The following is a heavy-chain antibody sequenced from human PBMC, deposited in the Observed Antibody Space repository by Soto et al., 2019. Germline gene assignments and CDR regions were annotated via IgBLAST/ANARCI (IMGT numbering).Heavy chain of an antibody. J-gene: IGHJ6*03. CDR1: GFTFSSYS. V-gene: IGHV3-48*01. CDR2: ISSSSSTI. D-gene: IGHD3-3*01. CDR3: ARSEWLLDNYYYYYYMDV. Sequence: EVQLVESGGGLVQPGGSLRLSCAASGFTFSSYSMNWVRQAPGKGLEWVSYISSSSSTIYYADSVKGRFTISRDNAKNSLYLQMNSLRAEDTAVYYCARSEWLLDNYYYYYYMDVWGKRTTVTVSS.